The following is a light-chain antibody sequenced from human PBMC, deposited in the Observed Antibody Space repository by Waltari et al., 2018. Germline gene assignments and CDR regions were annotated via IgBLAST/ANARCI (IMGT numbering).Light chain of an antibody. CDR3: QQYNNWPRT. CDR2: DAS. Sequence: EIVMTQSPATLSVSPGERVTLSCRASQSVSSNLAWYQQRPGQAPRLLIYDASTRATDIPARISGSGSVTEFTLTISSLQSEDFAVYYCQQYNNWPRTFGQGTKVEIK. V-gene: IGKV3-15*01. J-gene: IGKJ1*01. CDR1: QSVSSN.